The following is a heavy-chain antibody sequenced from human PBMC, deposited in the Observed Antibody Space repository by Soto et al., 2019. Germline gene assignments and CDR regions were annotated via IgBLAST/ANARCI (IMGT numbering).Heavy chain of an antibody. V-gene: IGHV3-53*01. CDR2: IYSGGRI. J-gene: IGHJ4*02. Sequence: EVQLVESGGGLIQPGGSQRLSCAASGFTVSSNYMNWVRQAPGKGLEWVSVIYSGGRISYADSVKGRFTISRDNSKNTLHLHMNSLRAEDTAVYYCARESDVYGGFDYWGQGTLVTVSS. CDR3: ARESDVYGGFDY. D-gene: IGHD4-17*01. CDR1: GFTVSSNY.